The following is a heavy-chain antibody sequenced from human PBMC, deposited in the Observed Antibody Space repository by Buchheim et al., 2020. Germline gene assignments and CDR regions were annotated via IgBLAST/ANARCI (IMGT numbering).Heavy chain of an antibody. Sequence: QVQLVESGGGVVQPGRSLRLSCAASGFTFSSYGMHWVRQAPGKGLEWVAVISYDGSNKYYADSVKGRFTISRDNSKKTLYLKMNSLRAEDTAVYYCAKDRGSSWFINYYYYGMDVWGQGTT. D-gene: IGHD6-13*01. CDR1: GFTFSSYG. CDR2: ISYDGSNK. V-gene: IGHV3-30*18. CDR3: AKDRGSSWFINYYYYGMDV. J-gene: IGHJ6*02.